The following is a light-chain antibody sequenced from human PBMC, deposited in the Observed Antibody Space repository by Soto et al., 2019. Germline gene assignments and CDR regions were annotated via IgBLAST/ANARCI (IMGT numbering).Light chain of an antibody. CDR1: SSNIGSNT. V-gene: IGLV1-44*01. J-gene: IGLJ2*01. CDR3: AAWDDSLNGVV. Sequence: QSVLTQPPSASGTPGQRVTISCSGSSSNIGSNTVNWYQQLPGTAPKLLIYSNDQRPSGVPARFSGSKSGTSASLAISGLQSEDDADYDCAAWDDSLNGVVFGGGTKVTVL. CDR2: SND.